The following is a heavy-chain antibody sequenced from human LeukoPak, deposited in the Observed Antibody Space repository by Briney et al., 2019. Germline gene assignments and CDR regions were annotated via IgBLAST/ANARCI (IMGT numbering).Heavy chain of an antibody. CDR3: DPHDSASQF. Sequence: GRSLRLSCAASGFTFSSYAMHLVRQAPGKGLEWVAFISSDGSNKYYADSVKGRFTISRDNSKNTLYLQMNSLRHEDTAVYYCDPHDSASQFWGQGTLVTVSS. D-gene: IGHD6-6*01. V-gene: IGHV3-30-3*01. CDR1: GFTFSSYA. CDR2: ISSDGSNK. J-gene: IGHJ4*02.